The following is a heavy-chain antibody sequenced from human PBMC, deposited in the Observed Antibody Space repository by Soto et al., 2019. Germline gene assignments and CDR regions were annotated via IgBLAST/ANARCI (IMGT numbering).Heavy chain of an antibody. Sequence: SVKVSCKASGGTFSSYAISWVRQAPGQGLEWMGGIIPIFGTANYAQKFQGRVTITADESTSIAYMELSSLRSEDTAVYYCARVSNPGYSSGWYELDYWGQGTLVTVSS. CDR2: IIPIFGTA. V-gene: IGHV1-69*13. CDR3: ARVSNPGYSSGWYELDY. J-gene: IGHJ4*02. CDR1: GGTFSSYA. D-gene: IGHD6-19*01.